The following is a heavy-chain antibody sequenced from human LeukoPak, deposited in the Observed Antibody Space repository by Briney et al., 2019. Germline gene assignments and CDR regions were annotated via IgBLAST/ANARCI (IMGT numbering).Heavy chain of an antibody. CDR1: GFTFSSYA. D-gene: IGHD3-10*01. V-gene: IGHV3-30*04. CDR2: ISYDGSNK. CDR3: ARDVSMVRGVTIDY. J-gene: IGHJ4*02. Sequence: GGSPRLSCAASGFTFSSYAMHWVRQAPGKGLEWVAVISYDGSNKYYADSVKGRFTISRDNSKNALYLQMNSLRAEDTAVYYCARDVSMVRGVTIDYWGQGTLVTVSS.